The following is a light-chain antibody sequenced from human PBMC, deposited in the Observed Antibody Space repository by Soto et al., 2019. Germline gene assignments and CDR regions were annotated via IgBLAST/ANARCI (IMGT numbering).Light chain of an antibody. J-gene: IGKJ2*01. CDR2: KAS. CDR3: QQYHTRYT. Sequence: DIQMTQSPSTLSASVGDRVTITCRASQSISVWLAWYQQKPGKAPKLLISKASTLETGVPSRFSGSGSGTEVILTISSLQPDDFAAYYCQQYHTRYTFGQGTKLEI. V-gene: IGKV1-5*03. CDR1: QSISVW.